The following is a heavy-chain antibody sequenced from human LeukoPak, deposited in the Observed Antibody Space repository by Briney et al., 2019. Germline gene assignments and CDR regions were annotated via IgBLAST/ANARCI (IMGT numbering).Heavy chain of an antibody. J-gene: IGHJ6*03. CDR1: GGSISSYY. V-gene: IGHV4-59*01. CDR3: ARAQNYYYYMDV. CDR2: IYYSGST. Sequence: SETLSLTCTVSGGSISSYYWSWIRQPPGKGLEWVGYIYYSGSTNYNPSLKSRVTISVDTSKNQFSLKLSSVTAADTAVYYCARAQNYYYYMDVWGKGTTVTISS.